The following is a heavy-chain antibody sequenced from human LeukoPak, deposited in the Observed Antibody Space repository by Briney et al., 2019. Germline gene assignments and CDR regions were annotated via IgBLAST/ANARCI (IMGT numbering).Heavy chain of an antibody. J-gene: IGHJ5*02. CDR3: ASRRHRSAWFDP. V-gene: IGHV4-38-2*01. CDR1: GYSISSGYY. Sequence: SETLSLTCAVSGYSISSGYYWGWIRQPPGKGLEWIGSIYHSGSTYYNPSLKSRVTISVDTSKNQLSLRLSSVTAADTAVYYCASRRHRSAWFDPWGQGTLVTVSS. CDR2: IYHSGST.